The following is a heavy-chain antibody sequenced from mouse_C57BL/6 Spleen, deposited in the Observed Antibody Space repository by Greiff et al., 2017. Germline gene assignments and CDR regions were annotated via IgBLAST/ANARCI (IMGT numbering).Heavy chain of an antibody. CDR2: IYPGSGST. Sequence: VNVVESGAELVKPGASVKMSCKASGYTFTSYWITWVKQRPGQGLEWIGDIYPGSGSTNYNEKFKSKATLTVDTSSSTAYMQLSSLTSEDSAVYYCARSGSNLYFDYWGQGTTLTVSS. D-gene: IGHD2-5*01. CDR1: GYTFTSYW. CDR3: ARSGSNLYFDY. J-gene: IGHJ2*01. V-gene: IGHV1-55*01.